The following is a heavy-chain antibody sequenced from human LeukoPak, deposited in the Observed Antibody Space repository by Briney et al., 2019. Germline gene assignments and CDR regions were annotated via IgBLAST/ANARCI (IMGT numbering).Heavy chain of an antibody. CDR1: GFTFSSYA. V-gene: IGHV3-23*01. CDR3: ALYFQRVTYYDSSGTVFHY. J-gene: IGHJ4*02. D-gene: IGHD3-22*01. CDR2: ISGSGGST. Sequence: GGSLRLSCAASGFTFSSYAMSWVRQAPGKGLEWVSAISGSGGSTCYADSVKGRFTISRDNSKNTLYLQMNSLRADDTAVYYCALYFQRVTYYDSSGTVFHYWGQGTLVTVSS.